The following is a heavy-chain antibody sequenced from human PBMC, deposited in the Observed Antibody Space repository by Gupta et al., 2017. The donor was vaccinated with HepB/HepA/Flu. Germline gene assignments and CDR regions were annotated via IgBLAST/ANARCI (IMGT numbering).Heavy chain of an antibody. CDR2: VNKQATF. D-gene: IGHD3-3*01. Sequence: QVRLQAAGPGLVRPSETLALTCPVSGVSVDSGRYYLHWIRQSPGQGLEWIGRVNKQATFEKNPSLKRGITMFLDTSDNQVSLRLTAMTAADTAVYFCARGTLSGVHYYGIDYWGQGTQVSVSS. CDR1: GVSVDSGRYY. J-gene: IGHJ4*02. CDR3: ARGTLSGVHYYGIDY. V-gene: IGHV4-61*01.